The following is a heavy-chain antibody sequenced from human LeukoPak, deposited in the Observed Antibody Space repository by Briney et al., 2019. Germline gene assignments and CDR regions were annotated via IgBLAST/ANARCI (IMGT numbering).Heavy chain of an antibody. CDR2: IGISGGSA. J-gene: IGHJ4*02. D-gene: IGHD1-26*01. Sequence: PGGSLRLSCAASGFSFSSYTMNWVRQAPGKGLEWVSAIGISGGSASYADSVKGRFTISRDNSRNTLYLQMNSLRAEDTAVYYCASYSGSYPQGRWGQGTLVTVSS. CDR3: ASYSGSYPQGR. CDR1: GFSFSSYT. V-gene: IGHV3-23*01.